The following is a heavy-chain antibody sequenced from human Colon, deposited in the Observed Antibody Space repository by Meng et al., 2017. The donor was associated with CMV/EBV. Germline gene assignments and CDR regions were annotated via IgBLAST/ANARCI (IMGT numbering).Heavy chain of an antibody. D-gene: IGHD3-3*01. CDR2: ISGSGTTV. J-gene: IGHJ6*02. CDR1: GFTFSNYY. Sequence: GESLKISCGASGFTFSNYYMYWMRQAPGKGLEWVSFISGSGTTVHHAVSVKGRFTISRDNAKNSLFLQMTSLRADDTAVYYCARDSYDFWSGHSYAMDVWGLGTTVTVSS. CDR3: ARDSYDFWSGHSYAMDV. V-gene: IGHV3-11*01.